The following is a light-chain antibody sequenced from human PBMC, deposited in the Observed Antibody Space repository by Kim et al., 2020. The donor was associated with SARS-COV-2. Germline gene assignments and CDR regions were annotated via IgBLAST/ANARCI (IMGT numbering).Light chain of an antibody. J-gene: IGKJ2*01. Sequence: DIQMTQSPSTLSASVGDRVTITCRASQSINSWLAWYQQKPGKAPKLLIYDASNLESGVPSRFSGSGSGTEFTLTINSLQPDDFATYYCQQYDTYSTFAQGTKVDIK. CDR1: QSINSW. CDR3: QQYDTYST. CDR2: DAS. V-gene: IGKV1-5*01.